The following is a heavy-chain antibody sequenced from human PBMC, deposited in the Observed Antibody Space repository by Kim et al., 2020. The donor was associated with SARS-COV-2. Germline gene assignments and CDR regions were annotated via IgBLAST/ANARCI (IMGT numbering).Heavy chain of an antibody. J-gene: IGHJ4*02. CDR2: IYSGGST. Sequence: GGSLRLSCAASGFTVSSNYMSWVRQAPGKGLEWVSVIYSGGSTYYADYVKGLFTISRDNSKNTLYLKMNSLRAEDTAVYYCARYYYGSGSLAFDYWGQGTLVTVSS. V-gene: IGHV3-53*01. D-gene: IGHD3-10*01. CDR1: GFTVSSNY. CDR3: ARYYYGSGSLAFDY.